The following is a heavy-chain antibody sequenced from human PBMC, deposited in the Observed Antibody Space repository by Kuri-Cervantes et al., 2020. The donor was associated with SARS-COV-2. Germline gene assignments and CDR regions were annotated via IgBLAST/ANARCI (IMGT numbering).Heavy chain of an antibody. Sequence: ESLKISCTVSGGSISSYYWSWIRQPPGKGLGWIGEINHSGSTNYNPSLKSRVTISVDTSKNQFSLKLSSVTAADTAVYYCAREVSSEQLVAFDYWGQGTLVTVSS. V-gene: IGHV4-34*01. J-gene: IGHJ4*02. CDR2: INHSGST. CDR1: GGSISSYY. D-gene: IGHD6-6*01. CDR3: AREVSSEQLVAFDY.